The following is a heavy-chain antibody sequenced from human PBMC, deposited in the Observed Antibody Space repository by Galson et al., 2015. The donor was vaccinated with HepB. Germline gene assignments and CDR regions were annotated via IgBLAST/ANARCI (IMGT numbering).Heavy chain of an antibody. Sequence: SLRLSCAASGFRFGSYAMAWVRQAPEKGLEWVSGISGGGDRTYYADSVKGRFTMTRDNSKNTVYLQMNSLRAEDAAVYYCSRLGDLSGYSSRWGQGTLVTVSS. V-gene: IGHV3-23*01. D-gene: IGHD6-13*01. J-gene: IGHJ4*02. CDR2: ISGGGDRT. CDR1: GFRFGSYA. CDR3: SRLGDLSGYSSR.